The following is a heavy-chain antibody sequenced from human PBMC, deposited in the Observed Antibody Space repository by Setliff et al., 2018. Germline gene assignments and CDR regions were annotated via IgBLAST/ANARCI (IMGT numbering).Heavy chain of an antibody. V-gene: IGHV1-2*02. D-gene: IGHD6-25*01. Sequence: ASVKVSCKASGYTFTGYYMHWVRQAPGQGLEWMGWINPNSGGTNYAQKFQGRVTMTRDTSISTAYMELSRLRSDDTAVYYCARDSGFGGTFDYWGQGALVTVSS. CDR3: ARDSGFGGTFDY. CDR1: GYTFTGYY. CDR2: INPNSGGT. J-gene: IGHJ4*02.